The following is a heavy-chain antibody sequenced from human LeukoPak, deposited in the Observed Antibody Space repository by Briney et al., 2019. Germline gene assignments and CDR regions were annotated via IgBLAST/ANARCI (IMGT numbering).Heavy chain of an antibody. CDR3: AKVYTLGGY. Sequence: GGSLRLSCAASGFSFSGSGIHWVRQASGKGLEWVGRIRSKANSYATAYAASVKGRVTISRDDSKNTAYLQMNSVKTDDTAVYYCAKVYTLGGYWGQGTLVTVSS. D-gene: IGHD3-16*01. V-gene: IGHV3-73*01. J-gene: IGHJ4*02. CDR1: GFSFSGSG. CDR2: IRSKANSYAT.